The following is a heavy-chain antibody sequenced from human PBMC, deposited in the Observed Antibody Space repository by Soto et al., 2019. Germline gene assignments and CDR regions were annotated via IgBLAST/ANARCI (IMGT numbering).Heavy chain of an antibody. V-gene: IGHV3-30-3*01. J-gene: IGHJ6*02. D-gene: IGHD3-10*01. CDR2: ISYDGSNK. CDR3: ARDRGSGGWGGYGRDV. Sequence: QVQLVESGGGVVQPGRSLRLSCAASGFTFSSYAMHWVRQAPGKGLEWVAVISYDGSNKYYADSVKGRFTISRDNSKNTLYLQMISLRAEDTAVYYCARDRGSGGWGGYGRDVWGQGTTVTVSS. CDR1: GFTFSSYA.